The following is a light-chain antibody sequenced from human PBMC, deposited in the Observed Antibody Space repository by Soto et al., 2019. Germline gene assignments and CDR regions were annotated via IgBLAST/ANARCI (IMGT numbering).Light chain of an antibody. V-gene: IGKV3-15*01. J-gene: IGKJ2*01. CDR1: QSVTIS. CDR3: QQYNDWPRT. Sequence: EIVMTQSPATLSVSPGERATLSCRAGQSVTISLAWYQQKPGQAPTLLIYGASSRATGTPVRFSGSGSGTEFTLTISSLQSEDFAVYYCQQYNDWPRTFGQGTKLEIK. CDR2: GAS.